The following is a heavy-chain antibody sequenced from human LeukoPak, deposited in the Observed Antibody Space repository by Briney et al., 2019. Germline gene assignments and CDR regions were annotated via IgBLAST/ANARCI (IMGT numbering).Heavy chain of an antibody. CDR3: ARGIDVDTAMVTTGYYFDY. D-gene: IGHD5-18*01. V-gene: IGHV1-69*01. CDR1: GGTFSSYA. CDR2: IIPIFRTA. J-gene: IGHJ4*02. Sequence: SSLKVSCKASGGTFSSYAISWVRQAPGQGLEWMGGIIPIFRTANYAQKLQGRVTITADESTSTAYMELSSLRSEVTAVYYCARGIDVDTAMVTTGYYFDYWGQGTLVTVSS.